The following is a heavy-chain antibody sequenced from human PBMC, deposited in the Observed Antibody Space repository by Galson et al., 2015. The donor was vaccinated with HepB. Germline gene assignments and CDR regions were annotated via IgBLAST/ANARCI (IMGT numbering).Heavy chain of an antibody. Sequence: SLRLSCAASGFIFSSYAMSWVRQAPGKGPEWVSTISGSGGSTYYADSVKGRVTISRDNSKNTLYLQMNSLRAEDTAVYYCAKDRQWLRPYYSDYWGQGTLVTVSS. CDR2: ISGSGGST. J-gene: IGHJ4*02. CDR3: AKDRQWLRPYYSDY. CDR1: GFIFSSYA. V-gene: IGHV3-23*01. D-gene: IGHD5-12*01.